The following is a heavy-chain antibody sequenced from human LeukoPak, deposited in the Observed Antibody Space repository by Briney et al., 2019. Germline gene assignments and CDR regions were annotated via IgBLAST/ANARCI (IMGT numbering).Heavy chain of an antibody. CDR3: AKDLWELPNLGGVDY. J-gene: IGHJ4*02. D-gene: IGHD1-26*01. Sequence: PGGSLRLSCAASGFTFSSYAMSWVRQAPGKGLEWVSAISGSGGSTYYADSVKGRFTISRDNSKNTLYLQMNSLRAEDTAVYYCAKDLWELPNLGGVDYWGQGTLVTVSS. CDR2: ISGSGGST. V-gene: IGHV3-23*01. CDR1: GFTFSSYA.